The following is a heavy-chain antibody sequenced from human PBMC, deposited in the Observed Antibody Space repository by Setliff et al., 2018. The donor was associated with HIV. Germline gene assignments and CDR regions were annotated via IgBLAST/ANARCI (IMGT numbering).Heavy chain of an antibody. CDR2: IIPILNVA. Sequence: SVKVSCKTSRGTFTTYAFSWVRQAPGQGLEWMGAIIPILNVAKYPQKFHGRVTITADKSTSTVYMELSSLRSEDTAMYYCARVLKGYSSSYEAFDIWGQGTKVTVSS. D-gene: IGHD6-13*01. CDR1: RGTFTTYA. V-gene: IGHV1-69*10. CDR3: ARVLKGYSSSYEAFDI. J-gene: IGHJ3*02.